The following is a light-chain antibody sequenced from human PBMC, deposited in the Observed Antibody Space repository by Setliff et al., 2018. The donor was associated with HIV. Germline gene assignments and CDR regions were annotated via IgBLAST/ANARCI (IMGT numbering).Light chain of an antibody. J-gene: IGLJ1*01. CDR2: DVS. CDR1: SSDVGGFNF. CDR3: SSYTNHGVLFV. V-gene: IGLV2-14*03. Sequence: SVLAQPASMSGSPGQSITVSCTGTSSDVGGFNFVSWYQQHPGKGPKLIVFDVSRRPSGVSHRFSGSKSGNTASLTISGLENEDEADYYCSSYTNHGVLFVFGTGTKVTVL.